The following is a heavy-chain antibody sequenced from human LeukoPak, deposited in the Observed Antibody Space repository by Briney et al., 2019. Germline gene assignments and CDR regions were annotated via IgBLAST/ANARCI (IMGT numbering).Heavy chain of an antibody. CDR1: GFIFSSYA. J-gene: IGHJ3*02. CDR2: ISYDGTNK. V-gene: IGHV3-30*04. CDR3: ATSISVAENAFDI. Sequence: RRSLRLSCAASGFIFSSYAMDWVRQAPGKGLAWVASISYDGTNKYYADSVKGRFTTSRDDSKNTLYLQMNSLRTEDTAVYYCATSISVAENAFDIWGQGTMVTVSS. D-gene: IGHD6-19*01.